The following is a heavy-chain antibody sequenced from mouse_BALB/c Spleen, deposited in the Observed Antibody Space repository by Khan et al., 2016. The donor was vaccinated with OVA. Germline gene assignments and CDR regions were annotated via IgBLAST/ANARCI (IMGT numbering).Heavy chain of an antibody. CDR2: IVPSNGNT. CDR1: GLNIKDTY. Sequence: VQLKQSGAELVKSSATVTLSCTVSGLNIKDTYTHSLKQWSEQGLLWCGRIVPSNGNTKYDPKFQSKTTITADTSSNTAYLQLSSLTSEDTAVYYCARMARKWGQGTMVTVSS. CDR3: ARMARK. V-gene: IGHV14-3*02. J-gene: IGHJ1*01.